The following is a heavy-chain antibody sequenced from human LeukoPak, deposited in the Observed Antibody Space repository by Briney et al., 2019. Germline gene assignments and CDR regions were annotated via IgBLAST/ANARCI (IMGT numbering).Heavy chain of an antibody. V-gene: IGHV3-66*02. CDR1: GFTVSSNY. CDR2: IYSGGST. Sequence: GGSLRLSXAASGFTVSSNYMSWVRQAPGKGLEWVSVIYSGGSTYYADSVKGRFTISRDNSKNTLYLQMNSLRAEDTAVYYCARYSYGLNFDYWGQGTLVTVSS. D-gene: IGHD5-18*01. J-gene: IGHJ4*02. CDR3: ARYSYGLNFDY.